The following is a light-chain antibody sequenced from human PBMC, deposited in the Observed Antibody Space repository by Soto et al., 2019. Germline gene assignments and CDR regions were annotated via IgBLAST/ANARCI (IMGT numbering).Light chain of an antibody. J-gene: IGKJ4*01. CDR3: QQYNSYSVT. V-gene: IGKV1-5*03. CDR1: QSISSW. Sequence: DIQMTQSPSTLSASVGDRVTITCRASQSISSWLAWYQQKPGKAPKLLIYKASSLAGGVPSRFSGSGSGTEFTLTISSLQPDYFATYYCQQYNSYSVTFGGGTRVEIK. CDR2: KAS.